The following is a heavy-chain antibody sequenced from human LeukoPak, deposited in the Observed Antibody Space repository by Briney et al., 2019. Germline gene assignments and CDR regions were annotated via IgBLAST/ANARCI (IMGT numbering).Heavy chain of an antibody. CDR1: GFTFSSYW. D-gene: IGHD6-13*01. V-gene: IGHV3-7*01. CDR3: ARDDTYSSSWDY. CDR2: IKQDGSEK. J-gene: IGHJ4*02. Sequence: GGSLRLSCAASGFTFSSYWMSWVRQAPGKGLEWVANIKQDGSEKYYVDSVKGRFTISRDNAKNSLYPQMNSPRAEDTAVYYCARDDTYSSSWDYWGQGTLVTVSS.